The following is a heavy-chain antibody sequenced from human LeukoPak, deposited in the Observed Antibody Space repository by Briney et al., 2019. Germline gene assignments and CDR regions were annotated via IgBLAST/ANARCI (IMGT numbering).Heavy chain of an antibody. V-gene: IGHV3-48*02. J-gene: IGHJ4*02. CDR1: GFTFSTYS. CDR2: ASPSGGAI. Sequence: AGGSLRLSCAASGFTFSTYSMNWVRQAPGKGLEWVSYASPSGGAIFYADSVKGRLTISRDNAKNSLYLQMNSLRDEDTAVYYCARTRTFDYWGQGTLVTVSS. CDR3: ARTRTFDY.